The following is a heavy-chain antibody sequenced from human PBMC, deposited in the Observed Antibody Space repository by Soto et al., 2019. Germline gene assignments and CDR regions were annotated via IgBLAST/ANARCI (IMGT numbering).Heavy chain of an antibody. CDR2: IHYSGST. J-gene: IGHJ5*02. V-gene: IGHV4-59*01. CDR3: ARGGIAARKGRWFDP. Sequence: LSLTCTVSGGSLSDYYWTWIRQPPGKGLEWIGYIHYSGSTNYNPSLKSRVTISVDTSKNQFSLKLRSVTAADTAMYHCARGGIAARKGRWFDPWGQGAPVTVSS. CDR1: GGSLSDYY. D-gene: IGHD6-6*01.